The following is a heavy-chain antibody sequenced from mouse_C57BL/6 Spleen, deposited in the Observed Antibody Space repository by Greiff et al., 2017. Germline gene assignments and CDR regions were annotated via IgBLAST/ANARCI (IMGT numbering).Heavy chain of an antibody. D-gene: IGHD4-1*01. J-gene: IGHJ2*01. CDR1: GYTFTSYW. CDR3: AIDWAYYFDD. V-gene: IGHV1-59*01. CDR2: IDPSDSYT. Sequence: QVQLQQPGAELVRPGTSVKLSCKASGYTFTSYWMHWVKQRPGQGLEWIGVIDPSDSYTNYNQKFKGKATLTVDTSSSPAYMQLSSLTSEDSAVYYCAIDWAYYFDDWGKGTTLTVSS.